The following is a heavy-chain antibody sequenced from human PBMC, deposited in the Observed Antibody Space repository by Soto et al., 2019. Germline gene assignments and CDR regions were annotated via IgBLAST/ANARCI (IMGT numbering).Heavy chain of an antibody. V-gene: IGHV5-10-1*01. D-gene: IGHD2-15*01. J-gene: IGHJ4*02. CDR2: IDPDDSYT. CDR3: ARLPPPTYCSGSTCSGY. CDR1: GYSFTNCW. Sequence: GESLKISCKGSGYSFTNCWINWVRQMPGKGLEWMGRIDPDDSYTNYCPSFQGHVTISVDKSISTAYLQWSSLQASDTAIYYCARLPPPTYCSGSTCSGYWGQGTLVTVPS.